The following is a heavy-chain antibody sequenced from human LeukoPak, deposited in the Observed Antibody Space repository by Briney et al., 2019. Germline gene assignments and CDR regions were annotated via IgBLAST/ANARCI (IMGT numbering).Heavy chain of an antibody. CDR2: INHSGST. V-gene: IGHV4-34*01. CDR1: GGSSSGYY. D-gene: IGHD2-2*03. J-gene: IGHJ5*02. CDR3: ATPGYCSSTSSPNNWFDP. Sequence: PSETLSLTCAVYGGSSSGYYWSWIRQPPGKGLEWIGEINHSGSTNYNPSLKSRVTISVDTSKNQFSLKLSSVTAADTAVYYCATPGYCSSTSSPNNWFDPCGQGTLVTVSS.